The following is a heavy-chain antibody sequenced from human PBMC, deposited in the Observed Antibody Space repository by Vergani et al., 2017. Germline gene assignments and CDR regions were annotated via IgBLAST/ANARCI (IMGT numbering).Heavy chain of an antibody. CDR2: ISSSSSCI. CDR3: ASVDTVTKEFDY. Sequence: EVQLVESGGGLVKPGGSLRLSCAASGFTFTSYSMNWVRPASGKGLEWVASISSSSSCIYYADSVKGRFTISRDNAKNSLYRQMNSLRAEDTAVYYCASVDTVTKEFDYWGQGTLVTVSS. V-gene: IGHV3-21*01. CDR1: GFTFTSYS. D-gene: IGHD4-17*01. J-gene: IGHJ4*02.